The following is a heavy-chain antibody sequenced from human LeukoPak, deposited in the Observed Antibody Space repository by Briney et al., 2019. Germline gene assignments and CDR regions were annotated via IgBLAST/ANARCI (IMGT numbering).Heavy chain of an antibody. J-gene: IGHJ1*01. Sequence: ASVKVSCKASGYTFTGYYMHWVRQAPGQGLEWMGRINPNSGDTNYAQKFQGRVTMTRDTSISTAYMELSRLRSDDTAVYYCARGYSSSSPQRYFQHWGQGTLVTVFS. V-gene: IGHV1-2*06. CDR1: GYTFTGYY. D-gene: IGHD6-6*01. CDR3: ARGYSSSSPQRYFQH. CDR2: INPNSGDT.